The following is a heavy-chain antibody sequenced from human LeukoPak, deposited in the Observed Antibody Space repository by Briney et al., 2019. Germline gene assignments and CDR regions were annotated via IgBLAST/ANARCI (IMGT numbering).Heavy chain of an antibody. D-gene: IGHD6-13*01. CDR2: TNHSGST. Sequence: SETLSLTCAVYGGSFSGYYWSWIRQPPGKGLEWIGETNHSGSTNYNPSLKSRVTISVDTSKNQFSLKLSSVTAADTAVYYCARSGFRYSSSWTWGQGTLVTVSS. J-gene: IGHJ5*02. CDR1: GGSFSGYY. CDR3: ARSGFRYSSSWT. V-gene: IGHV4-34*01.